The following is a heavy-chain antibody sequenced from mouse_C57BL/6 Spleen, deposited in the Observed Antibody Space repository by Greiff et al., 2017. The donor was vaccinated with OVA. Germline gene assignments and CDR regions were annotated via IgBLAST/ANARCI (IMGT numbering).Heavy chain of an antibody. CDR1: GYTFTSYW. CDR3: AREESKEFAY. CDR2: IYPSDSET. D-gene: IGHD1-3*01. Sequence: QVQLQQPGAELVRPGSSVKLSCKASGYTFTSYWMDWVKQRPGQGLEWIGNIYPSDSETHYNQKFQGKATLTVDKSSNTAYMQLSSLTSEDSAVYYCAREESKEFAYWGQGTPLTVSA. V-gene: IGHV1-61*01. J-gene: IGHJ2*01.